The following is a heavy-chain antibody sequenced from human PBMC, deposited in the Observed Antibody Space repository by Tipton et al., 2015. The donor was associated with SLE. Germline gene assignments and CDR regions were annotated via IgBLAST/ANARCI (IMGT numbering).Heavy chain of an antibody. CDR3: ARGQEITTDYFGY. CDR1: GYSITRDSNY. D-gene: IGHD1-14*01. CDR2: IHHSGST. J-gene: IGHJ4*02. V-gene: IGHV4-38-2*02. Sequence: TLSLTCNVSGYSITRDSNYWTWIRQPPGKGLEWIGSIHHSGSTYSNPSLKSRVTISVDTSKNQFSLRLRSVTAADTAVYYCARGQEITTDYFGYWGQGTLVTVSS.